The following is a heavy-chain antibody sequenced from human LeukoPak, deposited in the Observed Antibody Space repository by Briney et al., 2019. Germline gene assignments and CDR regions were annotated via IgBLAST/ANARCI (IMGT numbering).Heavy chain of an antibody. CDR2: IYTSGST. J-gene: IGHJ4*02. D-gene: IGHD3-16*01. CDR3: VRWGGTAFDY. CDR1: SGSISAYS. V-gene: IGHV4-4*07. Sequence: PSETLSLTCTVSSGSISAYSWSWIRQPAGKGLEWIGRIYTSGSTNYNPYLKSRVTMSAERSKNQFSLKLSSVTAADTAVYYCVRWGGTAFDYWVQATLVTVSS.